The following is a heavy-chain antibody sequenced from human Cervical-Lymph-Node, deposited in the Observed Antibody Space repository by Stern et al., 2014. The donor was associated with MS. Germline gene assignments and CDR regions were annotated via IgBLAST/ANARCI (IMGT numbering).Heavy chain of an antibody. CDR2: ITSSGSTI. CDR3: ARDRDWFDY. Sequence: MQLVESGGGLVQPGGSLRLSCAASGFTFSDYYMSWIRQAPGKGLEWVSYITSSGSTIYYADSVKGRFTISRDNSKNTLALQLNSLRAEDTAVYYCARDRDWFDYWGQGTLVTVSS. CDR1: GFTFSDYY. V-gene: IGHV3-11*01. J-gene: IGHJ4*02. D-gene: IGHD3/OR15-3a*01.